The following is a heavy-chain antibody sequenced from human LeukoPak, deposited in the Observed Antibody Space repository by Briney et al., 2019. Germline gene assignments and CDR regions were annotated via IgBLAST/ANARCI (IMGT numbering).Heavy chain of an antibody. J-gene: IGHJ4*02. CDR1: GYTFTGYC. V-gene: IGHV1-2*02. Sequence: ASVKVSCKASGYTFTGYCMHWVRQAPGQGLEWMGWINPNSGGTNYAQKFQGRVTMTRDTSISTAYMELSRLRSDDTAVYYCATGGLGFLADEIPLGDYFDYWGQGTLVTVSS. CDR2: INPNSGGT. D-gene: IGHD3-3*01. CDR3: ATGGLGFLADEIPLGDYFDY.